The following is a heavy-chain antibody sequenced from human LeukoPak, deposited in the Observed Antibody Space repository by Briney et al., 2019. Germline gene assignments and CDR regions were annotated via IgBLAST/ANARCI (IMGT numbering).Heavy chain of an antibody. D-gene: IGHD3-3*01. CDR2: INHSGST. V-gene: IGHV4-34*01. J-gene: IGHJ6*03. Sequence: SETLSLACAVYGGSFSGYYWSWIRQPPGKGLEWIGEINHSGSTNYNPSLKSRVTISVDTSKNQFSLKLSSVTAADTAVYYCARGVYGFWGGYYRGGYYYYMDVWGKGTTVTVSS. CDR3: ARGVYGFWGGYYRGGYYYYMDV. CDR1: GGSFSGYY.